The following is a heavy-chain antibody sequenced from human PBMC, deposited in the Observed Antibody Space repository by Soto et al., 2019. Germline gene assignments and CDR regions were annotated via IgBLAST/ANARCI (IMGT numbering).Heavy chain of an antibody. CDR1: GYTFTDYD. V-gene: IGHV1-8*02. D-gene: IGHD2-21*02. CDR2: MSPDSGNT. J-gene: IGHJ4*02. CDR3: EVTPGY. Sequence: QVQVVQSRAEVKKPGASVRVSCKTSGYTFTDYDINWVRQAAGQGLEYMGWMSPDSGNTGYSQQCQGRVTMTRNTSTSTAYMELSSLTSADTAVYSCEVTPGYWGQGTMVTVSS.